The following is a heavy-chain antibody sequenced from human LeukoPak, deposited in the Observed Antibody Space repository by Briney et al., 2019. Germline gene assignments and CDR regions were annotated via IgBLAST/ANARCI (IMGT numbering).Heavy chain of an antibody. V-gene: IGHV3-48*03. CDR1: GFTFSSYE. Sequence: GGSLRLSCAASGFTFSSYEMNWVRQAPGKGLEWVSYISSSGSTIYYADSVKGRFTISRDKAKNSLYLQMNSLRAEDTAVYYCATLQGRSSDYWGQETLVTVSS. J-gene: IGHJ4*02. CDR2: ISSSGSTI. CDR3: ATLQGRSSDY.